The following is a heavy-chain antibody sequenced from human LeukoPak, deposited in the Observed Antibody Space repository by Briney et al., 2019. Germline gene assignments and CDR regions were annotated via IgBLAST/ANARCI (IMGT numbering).Heavy chain of an antibody. J-gene: IGHJ4*02. D-gene: IGHD3-10*01. CDR3: ASDFGY. CDR1: GGSISTDY. CDR2: IYTSGST. V-gene: IGHV4-4*07. Sequence: PSETPSLTCTVSGGSISTDYWTWIRQPAGKGLEWIGLIYTSGSTNYNPSLKSRVTMSVDTSKNQFSLKLTSVTAADTAVYYCASDFGYWGQGTLVTVSS.